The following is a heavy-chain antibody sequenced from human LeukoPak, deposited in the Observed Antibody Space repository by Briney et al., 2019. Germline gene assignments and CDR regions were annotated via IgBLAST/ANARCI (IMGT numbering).Heavy chain of an antibody. CDR1: GFTVSSTY. Sequence: GGSLRLSCAASGFTVSSTYMSWVRQAPGKGLEWVSVLYTGGNTYYADSVKGRFTISRENSKNTVYLQVNSLRAEDTAVYYCARGWGAFDYWGQGTLVTVSS. CDR2: LYTGGNT. V-gene: IGHV3-53*01. CDR3: ARGWGAFDY. J-gene: IGHJ4*02. D-gene: IGHD1-26*01.